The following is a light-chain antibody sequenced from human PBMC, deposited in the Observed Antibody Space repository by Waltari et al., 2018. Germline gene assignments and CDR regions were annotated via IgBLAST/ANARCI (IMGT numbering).Light chain of an antibody. CDR1: RSDVGTYDL. CDR2: DVN. J-gene: IGLJ3*02. Sequence: QSALTQPASVSGSPGQSITISCTGTRSDVGTYDLFSWYQQHPGKAPKLMIHDVNKRPSGVSPRFSGSKSGNTASLTISGLQAEDEADYYCCSFADSSASWVFGGGTKLTVL. V-gene: IGLV2-23*02. CDR3: CSFADSSASWV.